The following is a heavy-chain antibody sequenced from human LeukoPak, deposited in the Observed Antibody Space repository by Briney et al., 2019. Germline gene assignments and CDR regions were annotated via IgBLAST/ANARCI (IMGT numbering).Heavy chain of an antibody. V-gene: IGHV4-30-4*01. CDR3: ARATVMVRGVIGNWFDP. D-gene: IGHD3-10*01. CDR1: GGSISSGDYY. CDR2: IYYSGST. J-gene: IGHJ5*02. Sequence: PSETLSLTCTVSGGSISSGDYYWSWIRQPPGKGLEWIGYIYYSGSTYYNPSLKSRVTISVDTSKNQFSLKLSSVTAADTAVYYCARATVMVRGVIGNWFDPWGQGTLVTVSS.